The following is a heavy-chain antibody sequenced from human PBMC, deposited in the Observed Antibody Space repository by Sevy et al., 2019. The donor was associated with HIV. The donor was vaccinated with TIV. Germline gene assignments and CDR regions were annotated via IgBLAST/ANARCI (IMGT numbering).Heavy chain of an antibody. CDR1: GFTFSSYA. CDR2: ISGSGYST. Sequence: GGSLTLSCAASGFTFSSYAMTWVRQAPGKGLEWVSGISGSGYSTYYADSVKGRFTISRDNSKNTPYLQMNSLRAEDTAVYYCAKEGGGYNYDSSGLFDYWGQGTLVTVSS. J-gene: IGHJ4*02. CDR3: AKEGGGYNYDSSGLFDY. V-gene: IGHV3-23*01. D-gene: IGHD3-22*01.